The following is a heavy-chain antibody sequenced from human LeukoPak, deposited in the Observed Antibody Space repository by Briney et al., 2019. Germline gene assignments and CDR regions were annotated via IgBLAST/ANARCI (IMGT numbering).Heavy chain of an antibody. Sequence: GASLRLSCAASGFTFSTYWMHLVRQAPGKGLVWVSRMNTDGSRIDHADSVKGRFTISRANAKNTLYWQMNSLGVEEPAVYSCASAFTGPDDYWGQGTLVTVSS. D-gene: IGHD2-8*02. CDR3: ASAFTGPDDY. V-gene: IGHV3-74*01. CDR2: MNTDGSRI. CDR1: GFTFSTYW. J-gene: IGHJ4*02.